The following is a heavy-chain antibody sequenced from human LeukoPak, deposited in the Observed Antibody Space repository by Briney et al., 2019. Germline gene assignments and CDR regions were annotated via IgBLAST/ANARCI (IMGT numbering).Heavy chain of an antibody. CDR1: GYTFTYRY. Sequence: ASVKVSCKASGYTFTYRYLHWVRQAPGQRLEWMGWINAGNGNTKYSQEFQGRVTITRDTSASTAYMELSSLRSEDMAVYYCAREYGDPGPFDYWGQGTLVTVSS. J-gene: IGHJ4*02. V-gene: IGHV1-3*03. CDR2: INAGNGNT. CDR3: AREYGDPGPFDY. D-gene: IGHD4-17*01.